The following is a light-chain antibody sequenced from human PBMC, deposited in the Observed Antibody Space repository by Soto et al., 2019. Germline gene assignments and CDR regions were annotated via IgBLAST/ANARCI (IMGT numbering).Light chain of an antibody. CDR3: LSHPGSSNV. CDR1: SSDVGASDY. Sequence: QSALTQPPSASGSPGQSVAISCTGTSSDVGASDYVSWYQQHSGKAPKLLLYEVNKRPSGVPDRFSGSKSGNTASLTVSALQAHDEADYYCLSHPGSSNVLGPGTKLTVL. V-gene: IGLV2-8*01. CDR2: EVN. J-gene: IGLJ1*01.